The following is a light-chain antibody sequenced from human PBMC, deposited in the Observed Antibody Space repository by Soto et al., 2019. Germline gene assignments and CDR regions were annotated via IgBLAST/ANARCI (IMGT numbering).Light chain of an antibody. CDR3: QQYNDWTWT. V-gene: IGKV3-15*01. Sequence: EIVMTQSPATLSVSPGERATLSCRASQSVSSDLAWYQQKPDQAPRLLMYGASTRATGIPARFSGSGSGTEFTLTISSLQSEDFAVYYCQQYNDWTWTFGHGTKVEIK. CDR1: QSVSSD. CDR2: GAS. J-gene: IGKJ1*01.